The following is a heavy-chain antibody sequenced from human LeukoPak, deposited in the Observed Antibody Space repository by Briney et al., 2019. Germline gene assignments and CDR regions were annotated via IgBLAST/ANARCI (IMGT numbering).Heavy chain of an antibody. CDR1: GVSISSSSYY. V-gene: IGHV4-39*01. Sequence: PSETLSLTCTVSGVSISSSSYYWGWIRQPPGKGLEWIGSIYYSGSTYYNPSLKSRVTISVDTSKNQFSLKLSSVTAADTAVYYCASPGSSTVTTADYWGQGTLVTVSS. CDR2: IYYSGST. CDR3: ASPGSSTVTTADY. J-gene: IGHJ4*02. D-gene: IGHD4-17*01.